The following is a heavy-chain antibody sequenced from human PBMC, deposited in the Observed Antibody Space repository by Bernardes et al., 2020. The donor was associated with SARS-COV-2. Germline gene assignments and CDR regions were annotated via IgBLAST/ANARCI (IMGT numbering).Heavy chain of an antibody. Sequence: GGSLRLSCAASGISVSSSYMSWVRQAPGKGLEWVSAIYSSGAAFYADSVKGRFTISRDSSKNTLYLQMNSLRADDTAVYYCAKTISPHLPPWYGMDAWGQGTTVTVSS. V-gene: IGHV3-53*01. CDR3: AKTISPHLPPWYGMDA. CDR2: IYSSGAA. CDR1: GISVSSSY. J-gene: IGHJ6*02.